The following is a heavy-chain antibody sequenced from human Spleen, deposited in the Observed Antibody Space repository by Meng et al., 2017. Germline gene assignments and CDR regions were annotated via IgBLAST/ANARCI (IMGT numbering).Heavy chain of an antibody. J-gene: IGHJ4*02. V-gene: IGHV1-2*06. CDR2: INPLTGVT. Sequence: ASVKVSCKASGYTFTGYYMHWVRQAPGHGLEWMGRINPLTGVTNYAQKFQGRVTMTRDTSISTAYMELSRLRSDDTAVYYCARTYGDYATFDYWGQGTLVTVSS. CDR1: GYTFTGYY. CDR3: ARTYGDYATFDY. D-gene: IGHD4-17*01.